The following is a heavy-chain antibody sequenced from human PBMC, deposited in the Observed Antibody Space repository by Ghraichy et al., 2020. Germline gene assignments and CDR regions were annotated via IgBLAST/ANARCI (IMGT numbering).Heavy chain of an antibody. D-gene: IGHD3-9*01. Sequence: GGSLRLSCAASGFTFSNAWMSWVRQAPGKGLEWVGRIKSKTDGGTTDYAAPVKGRFTISRDDSKNTLYLQMNSLKTEDTAVYYCAHDNYYYYGMDVWGQGTTVTVTS. V-gene: IGHV3-15*01. J-gene: IGHJ6*02. CDR1: GFTFSNAW. CDR3: AHDNYYYYGMDV. CDR2: IKSKTDGGTT.